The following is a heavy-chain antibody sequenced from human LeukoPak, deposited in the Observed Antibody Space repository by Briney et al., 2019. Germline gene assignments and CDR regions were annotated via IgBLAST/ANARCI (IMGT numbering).Heavy chain of an antibody. CDR3: ARADHVDTAMIDN. V-gene: IGHV3-74*01. Sequence: GGSLRLSCVASGFTFTSYWIHWVRQAPGKGLVWVSRINSDGSYTNYADSVKGRFTISRDNARNTLYLQMNSLRAEDTAVYYCARADHVDTAMIDNWGQGTLVTVSS. J-gene: IGHJ4*02. D-gene: IGHD5-18*01. CDR1: GFTFTSYW. CDR2: INSDGSYT.